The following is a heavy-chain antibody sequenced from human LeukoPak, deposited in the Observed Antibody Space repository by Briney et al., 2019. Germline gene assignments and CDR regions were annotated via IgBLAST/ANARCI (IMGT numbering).Heavy chain of an antibody. Sequence: GTSLRLSCATSGFTFSSYWMQWVRQAPGKGLVWVSRTNSDGSTTEYAGSVKGRFTISRDNAKNTLYLQMNSLRAEDTAVYYCTRDVVRGSNYGMDVWGQGTTVTVSS. V-gene: IGHV3-74*03. CDR1: GFTFSSYW. CDR2: TNSDGSTT. J-gene: IGHJ6*02. CDR3: TRDVVRGSNYGMDV. D-gene: IGHD3-10*01.